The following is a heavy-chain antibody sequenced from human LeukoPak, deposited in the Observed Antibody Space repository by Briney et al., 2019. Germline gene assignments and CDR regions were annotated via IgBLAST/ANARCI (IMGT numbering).Heavy chain of an antibody. CDR1: GGSFSGYY. CDR2: INHSGST. J-gene: IGHJ4*02. V-gene: IGHV4-34*01. Sequence: PSETLSLTCAVYGGSFSGYYWSWIRQPPGKGLEWIGEINHSGSTNYNPSLKSRVTISVDTSKNQFSLKLSSVTPADTAVYYWERTVLPLVDYWGQGTLVTVSS. CDR3: ERTVLPLVDY. D-gene: IGHD3-10*01.